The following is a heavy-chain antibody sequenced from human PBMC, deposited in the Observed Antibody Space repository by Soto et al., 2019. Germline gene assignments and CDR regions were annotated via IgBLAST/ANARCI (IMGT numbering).Heavy chain of an antibody. CDR3: ARGIATGQLDP. J-gene: IGHJ5*02. V-gene: IGHV1-69*05. CDR2: IIPIFGTA. CDR1: GGTFSSYA. Sequence: SVKVSCKASGGTFSSYAISWVRQAPGQGLEWMGGIIPIFGTANYAQKFQDRVIITRDTSASTAHMDLSSLRSEDTAVYYCARGIATGQLDPWGQGTLVTVSS. D-gene: IGHD2-15*01.